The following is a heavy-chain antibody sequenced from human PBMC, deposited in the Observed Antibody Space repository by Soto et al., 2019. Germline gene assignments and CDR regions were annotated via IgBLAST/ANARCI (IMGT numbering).Heavy chain of an antibody. CDR3: AREARIAAAGRRWFDP. V-gene: IGHV1-46*01. CDR2: INPSSRNT. J-gene: IGHJ5*01. D-gene: IGHD6-13*01. Sequence: ASVKVSCKASGYTFTSYYMHWMRQAPGHQLEWMRVINPSSRNTSYPQKFQARVTMTRDTSTSTVYMELSSLRSEDTAVYYCAREARIAAAGRRWFDPWGQGTLVTVSS. CDR1: GYTFTSYY.